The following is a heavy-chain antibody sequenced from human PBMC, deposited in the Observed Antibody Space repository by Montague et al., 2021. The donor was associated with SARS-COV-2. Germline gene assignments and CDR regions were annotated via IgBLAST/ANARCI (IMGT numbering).Heavy chain of an antibody. CDR2: IYDSGXT. Sequence: SETLSLTCTVSGGSISSSNYYWDWIRQPPGKGLEWIGSIYDSGXTXYXXXXKXRVTISVDTSKNHFSLKLSSVTAADTAVYYCARRGRKLLPVATTIGGFDIWDQGTMVTVSS. CDR1: GGSISSSNYY. CDR3: ARRGRKLLPVATTIGGFDI. D-gene: IGHD5-12*01. V-gene: IGHV4-39*02. J-gene: IGHJ3*02.